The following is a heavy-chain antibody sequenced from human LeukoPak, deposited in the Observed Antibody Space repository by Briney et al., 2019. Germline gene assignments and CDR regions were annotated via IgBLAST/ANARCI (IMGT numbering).Heavy chain of an antibody. CDR1: GFTVSSNY. CDR3: ARDGRIDAFDI. Sequence: PGGSLRLSCAASGFTVSSNYMSWVRQAPGKGLEWVSVTYSGGSTYYADSVKGRFTISRDNAKNSLYLQMNSLRAEDTAVYYCARDGRIDAFDIWGQGTMVTVSS. V-gene: IGHV3-53*01. D-gene: IGHD1-26*01. CDR2: TYSGGST. J-gene: IGHJ3*02.